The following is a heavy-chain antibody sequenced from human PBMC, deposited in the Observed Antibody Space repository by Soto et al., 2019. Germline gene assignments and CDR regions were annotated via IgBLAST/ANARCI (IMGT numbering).Heavy chain of an antibody. D-gene: IGHD2-2*01. V-gene: IGHV3-15*01. CDR3: TTANYARAFDY. Sequence: PVGSLRLSCAASGFTFSNAWMSWVRQAPGKGLEWVGRIKSKTDGGTTDYAAPVKGRFTISRDDSKNTLYLQMNSLKTEGTAVYYCTTANYARAFDYWGQGTLVTVS. J-gene: IGHJ4*02. CDR2: IKSKTDGGTT. CDR1: GFTFSNAW.